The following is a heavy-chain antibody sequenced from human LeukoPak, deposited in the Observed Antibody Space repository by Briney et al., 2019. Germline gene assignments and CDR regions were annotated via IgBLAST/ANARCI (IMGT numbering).Heavy chain of an antibody. CDR1: GFTFSSYW. Sequence: GGSLRLSCAASGFTFSSYWMNWARQAPGKGLEWISYIRSSDGTVSYADSVKGRFTISTDTAKNSLFLQMNSLSAEDTAVYYCARDHAYAFDIWGQGTMVTVSS. CDR2: IRSSDGTV. J-gene: IGHJ3*02. V-gene: IGHV3-48*01. CDR3: ARDHAYAFDI.